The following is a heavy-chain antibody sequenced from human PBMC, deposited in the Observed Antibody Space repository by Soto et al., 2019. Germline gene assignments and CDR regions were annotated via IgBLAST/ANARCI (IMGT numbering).Heavy chain of an antibody. CDR3: GRASMTTIPMDV. J-gene: IGHJ6*02. CDR2: VYYTGTT. V-gene: IGHV4-59*01. Sequence: PSETLSLTCNVSGGSMNTYYWTWIRKPPGKGLEWIGYVYYTGTTNYKPSLKTRVTISVDTSKNQFSLKLTSVTAADTAMYYCGRASMTTIPMDVWGRGTMVTVSS. D-gene: IGHD4-17*01. CDR1: GGSMNTYY.